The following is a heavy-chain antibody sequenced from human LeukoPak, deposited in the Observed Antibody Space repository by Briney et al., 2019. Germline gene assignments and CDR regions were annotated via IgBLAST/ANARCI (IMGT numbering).Heavy chain of an antibody. D-gene: IGHD3-22*01. Sequence: LPGGSLRLSCAASGFTFSSYAMSWVRQAPGKGLEWVSAISGSGGSTYYADSVKGRFTISRDNSKNTLYLQMNSLRAEDTAVYYCAKDRRYYDSSGYYSFQHWGQGTLVTVSS. CDR2: ISGSGGST. CDR3: AKDRRYYDSSGYYSFQH. CDR1: GFTFSSYA. J-gene: IGHJ1*01. V-gene: IGHV3-23*01.